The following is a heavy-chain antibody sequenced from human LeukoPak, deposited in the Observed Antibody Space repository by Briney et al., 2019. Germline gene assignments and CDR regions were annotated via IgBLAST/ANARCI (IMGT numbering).Heavy chain of an antibody. V-gene: IGHV3-7*01. D-gene: IGHD1-26*01. CDR3: ARVQYVGASPSDY. CDR1: GFTFRSYW. CDR2: IKQEGSDK. J-gene: IGHJ4*02. Sequence: GGSLRLSCAASGFTFRSYWMSGGGQAPGKGLGGGANIKQEGSDKYYVESVKGRFTITRDNAKHSLCLQVNSLRVEYTAVYYCARVQYVGASPSDYWGQGTLVTVSS.